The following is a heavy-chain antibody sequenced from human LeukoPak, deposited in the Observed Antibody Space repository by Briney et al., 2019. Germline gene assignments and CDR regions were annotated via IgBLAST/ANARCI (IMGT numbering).Heavy chain of an antibody. J-gene: IGHJ4*02. Sequence: GGSLRLSWAASGFTFSRFWMSLVRQTAGKGLVGVSQIKTDGSYTIYADSVKGPFTISRDNAENTLYLQMNSLRAEDTAVYYCANGYNYGLDYWGQGTLVTVSS. D-gene: IGHD5-18*01. CDR1: GFTFSRFW. CDR3: ANGYNYGLDY. CDR2: IKTDGSYT. V-gene: IGHV3-74*01.